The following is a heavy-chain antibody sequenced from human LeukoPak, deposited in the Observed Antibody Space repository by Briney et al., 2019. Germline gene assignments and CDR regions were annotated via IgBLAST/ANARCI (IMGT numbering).Heavy chain of an antibody. CDR3: ARDKDVYFDY. Sequence: GGSLRLSCVGTGFTFSTYRMNWVRQAPGKGLEWVSSISSSSSYIYYADSVEGRITISRDNAKNSLYLQMNSLRVEDTAVYYCARDKDVYFDYWGQGTLVTVSS. CDR2: ISSSSSYI. CDR1: GFTFSTYR. J-gene: IGHJ4*02. V-gene: IGHV3-21*01.